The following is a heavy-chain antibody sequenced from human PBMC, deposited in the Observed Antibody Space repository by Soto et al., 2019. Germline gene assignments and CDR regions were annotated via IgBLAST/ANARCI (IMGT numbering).Heavy chain of an antibody. D-gene: IGHD2-21*01. CDR2: INKDGSEK. CDR3: VREIASRL. CDR1: GFTFTSYW. V-gene: IGHV3-7*01. J-gene: IGHJ6*04. Sequence: EVQVVESGGGLVQPGGSLRLSCAASGFTFTSYWMTWVRQAPGRGLEWVANINKDGSEKSYVDSVKGRFTISRDNAKCSLYLQMNSLRADDTAVYYCVREIASRLWGKGTTVIVSS.